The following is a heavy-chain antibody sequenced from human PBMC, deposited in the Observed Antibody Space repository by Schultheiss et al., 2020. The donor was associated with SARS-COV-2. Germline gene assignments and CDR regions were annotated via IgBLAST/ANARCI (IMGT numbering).Heavy chain of an antibody. CDR1: GFTFSSYS. Sequence: GGSLRLSCAASGFTFSSYSMNWVRQAPGKGLEWVSSISSSSSYIYYADSVRGRFTISRDNSKNTLYLQMNSLRAEDTAVYYCARDIGPTTVTTGWFDPWGQGTLVTVSS. V-gene: IGHV3-21*01. CDR3: ARDIGPTTVTTGWFDP. J-gene: IGHJ5*02. CDR2: ISSSSSYI. D-gene: IGHD4-17*01.